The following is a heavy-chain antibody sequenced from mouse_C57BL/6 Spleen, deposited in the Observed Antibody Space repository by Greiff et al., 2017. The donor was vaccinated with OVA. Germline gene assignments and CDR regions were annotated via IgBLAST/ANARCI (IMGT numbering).Heavy chain of an antibody. CDR3: ARELLEGYYAMDY. CDR1: GYTFTSYG. CDR2: IYPRSGNT. Sequence: VKLMESGAELATPGASVKLSCKASGYTFTSYGISWVKQRTGQGLEWIGEIYPRSGNTYYNEKFKGKATLTADKSSSTAYMELRSLTSEDSAVYFCARELLEGYYAMDYWGQGTSVTVSS. V-gene: IGHV1-81*01. D-gene: IGHD1-1*01. J-gene: IGHJ4*01.